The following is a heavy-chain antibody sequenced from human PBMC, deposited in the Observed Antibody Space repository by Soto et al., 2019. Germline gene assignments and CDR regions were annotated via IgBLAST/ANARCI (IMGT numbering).Heavy chain of an antibody. CDR3: AKDSYGMDV. V-gene: IGHV3-30*18. Sequence: GGSLRLSCAASGFTFSSYGMHWVRQAPGKGLEWVAVISYDGSNKYYADSVKGRFTISRDNSKNTLYLQMNGLRAEDTAVYYCAKDSYGMDVWGQGTTVTVSS. CDR1: GFTFSSYG. CDR2: ISYDGSNK. J-gene: IGHJ6*02.